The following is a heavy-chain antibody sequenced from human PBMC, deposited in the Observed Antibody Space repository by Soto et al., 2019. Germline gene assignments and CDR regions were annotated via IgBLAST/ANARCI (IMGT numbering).Heavy chain of an antibody. J-gene: IGHJ4*02. CDR3: ARVPRITMVRGVIKPTFFDY. D-gene: IGHD3-10*01. Sequence: SETLSLTCAVYGGSFSGYYWSWIRQPPGKGLEWIGEINHSGSTNYNPSLKSRVTISVDTSKNQFSLKLSSVTAADTAVYYCARVPRITMVRGVIKPTFFDYWGQGTLVTVSS. CDR2: INHSGST. V-gene: IGHV4-34*01. CDR1: GGSFSGYY.